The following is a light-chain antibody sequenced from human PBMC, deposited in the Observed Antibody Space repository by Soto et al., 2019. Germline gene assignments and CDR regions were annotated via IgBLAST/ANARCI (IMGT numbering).Light chain of an antibody. J-gene: IGLJ2*01. V-gene: IGLV2-14*01. Sequence: QSALTQPASVSGSPGQSITISCAGTNSDVGGYNYVSWYRQYPGTAPRLLIYEVSNRPSGVSNRFSGSKSGNTASLTISGLQADDEADYYCSSYTGSSTVLFGGGTKVTVL. CDR1: NSDVGGYNY. CDR3: SSYTGSSTVL. CDR2: EVS.